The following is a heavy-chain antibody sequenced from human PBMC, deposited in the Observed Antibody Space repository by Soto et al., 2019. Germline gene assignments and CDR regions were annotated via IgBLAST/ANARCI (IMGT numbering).Heavy chain of an antibody. CDR3: ARHEGWTGPDQ. V-gene: IGHV4-34*01. Sequence: SETLSLTCAVYGGSFSGYYWSWIRQPPGKGLEWIGEINHSGSTNYNPSLKSRVTISVDKSQNQFSLNVYSVTAADTAVYYCARHEGWTGPDQWGQGTPVTVSS. D-gene: IGHD2-8*02. CDR2: INHSGST. CDR1: GGSFSGYY. J-gene: IGHJ5*02.